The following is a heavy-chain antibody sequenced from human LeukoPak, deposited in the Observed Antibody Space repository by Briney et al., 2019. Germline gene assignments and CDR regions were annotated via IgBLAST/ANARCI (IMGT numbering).Heavy chain of an antibody. CDR1: GFTFTRYS. Sequence: GASVKVSCKASGFTFTRYSITWVRQAPGQGLEWMGWISDYNGNTNYAQKYQGRVTMTTDTSTSTAYMELRSLRSDDTAVYYCARGGGLGYCDTTSCLIFDYWGQGTLVGVSS. CDR3: ARGGGLGYCDTTSCLIFDY. D-gene: IGHD2-2*01. V-gene: IGHV1-18*01. CDR2: ISDYNGNT. J-gene: IGHJ4*02.